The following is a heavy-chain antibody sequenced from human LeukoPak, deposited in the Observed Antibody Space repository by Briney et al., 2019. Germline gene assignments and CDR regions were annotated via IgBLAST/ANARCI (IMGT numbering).Heavy chain of an antibody. Sequence: GGSLRLSCAASGFTVSSNYMSWVRQAPGKGLEWVSVIYSGGSTYYADSVKGRFTISRDNSKNTLYLQMNSLRAEDTAVYYCARDTMYYYDFRDWGQGTLVTVSS. CDR2: IYSGGST. CDR1: GFTVSSNY. V-gene: IGHV3-53*01. CDR3: ARDTMYYYDFRD. J-gene: IGHJ4*02. D-gene: IGHD3-3*01.